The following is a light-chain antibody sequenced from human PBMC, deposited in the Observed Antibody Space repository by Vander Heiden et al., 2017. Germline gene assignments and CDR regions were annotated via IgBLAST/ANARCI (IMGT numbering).Light chain of an antibody. V-gene: IGKV3-11*01. CDR2: DAS. Sequence: IVLTQSPATLSLSPGETATLSCRASQSVSSCLAWYQQKPGQAPRLLIYDASNRATGIPARFSGSGSGTDFTLTISSLEPEDFAVYYCQQRSNWPPEGTFGQGTKVEIK. CDR3: QQRSNWPPEGT. CDR1: QSVSSC. J-gene: IGKJ1*01.